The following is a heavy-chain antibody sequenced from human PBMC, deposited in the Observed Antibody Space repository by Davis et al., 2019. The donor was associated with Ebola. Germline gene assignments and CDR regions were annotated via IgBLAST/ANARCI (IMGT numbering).Heavy chain of an antibody. Sequence: PGGSLRLSCAASGFNFRSYGMHWVRQAPDKGLEWVAVIWYDGSRKYYGDSVKGRFTISRDNAKNTLYLQMNSLRAEDTAVYYCAALEGLDPWGQGTLVTVSS. CDR1: GFNFRSYG. D-gene: IGHD1-1*01. V-gene: IGHV3-33*03. J-gene: IGHJ5*02. CDR2: IWYDGSRK. CDR3: AALEGLDP.